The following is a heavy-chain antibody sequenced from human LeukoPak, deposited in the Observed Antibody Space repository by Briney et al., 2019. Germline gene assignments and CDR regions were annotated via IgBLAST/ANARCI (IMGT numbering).Heavy chain of an antibody. CDR3: ARRRVGYSYGEFDY. D-gene: IGHD5-18*01. V-gene: IGHV5-51*01. CDR2: INHGDSDT. Sequence: PGESLKISCKGSGYSFTTYWIGWVRQMPGKGLEWMGIINHGDSDTRYSPSFQGQVTISADKSISTTYLQWTSLKASDTAMYYCARRRVGYSYGEFDYWGQGALVTVSS. J-gene: IGHJ4*02. CDR1: GYSFTTYW.